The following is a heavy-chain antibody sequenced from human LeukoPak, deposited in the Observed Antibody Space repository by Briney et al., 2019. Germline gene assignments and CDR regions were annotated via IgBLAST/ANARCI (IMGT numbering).Heavy chain of an antibody. J-gene: IGHJ4*02. CDR1: GFSLSTGGVG. V-gene: IGHV2-5*02. Sequence: SGPTLVNPTQALTLTCTFSGFSLSTGGVGVGWIRQPPGKALEWLALLYWDDDKNYSPSLKSRLTITKDTSKNQVVLTMTNMDPVDTATYHCAHTSWDRSGWYVDYWGQGTLVTVSS. CDR2: LYWDDDK. CDR3: AHTSWDRSGWYVDY. D-gene: IGHD6-19*01.